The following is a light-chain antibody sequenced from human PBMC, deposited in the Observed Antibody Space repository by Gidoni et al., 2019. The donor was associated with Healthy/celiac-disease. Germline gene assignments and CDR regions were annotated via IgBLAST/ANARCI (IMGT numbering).Light chain of an antibody. CDR2: KAY. CDR1: QSISSW. V-gene: IGKV1-5*03. Sequence: DIQMTQSPSTLSASVGDRVTRTCRASQSISSWLAWYQQKPGKAAKLLIYKAYSLESGVPSRFSGSGSGTEFTLTISSLQPDDFATYYCQQYNSYSGTFGQGTKVEIK. J-gene: IGKJ1*01. CDR3: QQYNSYSGT.